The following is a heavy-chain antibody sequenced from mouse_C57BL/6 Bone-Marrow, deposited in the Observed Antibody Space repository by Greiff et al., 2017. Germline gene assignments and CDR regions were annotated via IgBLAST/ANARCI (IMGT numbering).Heavy chain of an antibody. J-gene: IGHJ2*01. CDR1: GYTFTSYG. CDR2: IYPRSGNT. CDR3: VPTIVTTRGYYFDY. Sequence: QVQLQQSGAELARPGASVKLSCKASGYTFTSYGISWVKQSTGQGLEWIGEIYPRSGNTYYNEKFKGKATLTADKSSSTAYMELRSLTSEDSAVYFCVPTIVTTRGYYFDYWGQGTTLTVSS. D-gene: IGHD2-5*01. V-gene: IGHV1-81*01.